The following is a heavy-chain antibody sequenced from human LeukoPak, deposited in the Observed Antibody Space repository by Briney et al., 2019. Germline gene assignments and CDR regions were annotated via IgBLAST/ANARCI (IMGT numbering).Heavy chain of an antibody. V-gene: IGHV4-61*08. CDR3: ARGITMVRGVTGDFDP. CDR1: GGSISSGGYY. Sequence: SETLSLTCTVSGGSISSGGYYWSWIRQPPGKGLEWIGYIYYSGSTNYNPSLKSRVTILVDTSKNQFSLKVSSVTAADTAVYYCARGITMVRGVTGDFDPWGQGALVTVSS. J-gene: IGHJ5*02. CDR2: IYYSGST. D-gene: IGHD3-10*01.